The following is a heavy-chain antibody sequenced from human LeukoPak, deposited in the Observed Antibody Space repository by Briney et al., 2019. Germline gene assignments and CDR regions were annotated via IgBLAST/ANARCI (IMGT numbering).Heavy chain of an antibody. V-gene: IGHV4-61*01. CDR2: IYYHGST. CDR3: AREYSAFDY. D-gene: IGHD6-13*01. CDR1: GDPIISYSNYK. J-gene: IGHJ4*02. Sequence: PSETLSLTCTVSGDPIISYSNYKWSWIRQPPGKGLEWIGYIYYHGSTNYNPFLKSRVTFSVDTSKNQFSLKLSSVTAADTAVYYCAREYSAFDYWGQGTLVTVSS.